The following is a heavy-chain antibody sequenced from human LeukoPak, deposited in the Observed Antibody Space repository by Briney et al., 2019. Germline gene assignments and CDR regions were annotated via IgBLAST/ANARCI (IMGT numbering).Heavy chain of an antibody. J-gene: IGHJ5*02. CDR2: IYYSGST. D-gene: IGHD1-26*01. CDR3: ARGPGADWFDP. Sequence: PSETLSLTCTVSGGSISSSSYYWGWIRQPPGKGLEWIGSIYYSGSTYYNPSLKSRVTISVDTSKNQFSLKLSSVTAADTAVYYCARGPGADWFDPWGQGTLVTVSS. CDR1: GGSISSSSYY. V-gene: IGHV4-39*01.